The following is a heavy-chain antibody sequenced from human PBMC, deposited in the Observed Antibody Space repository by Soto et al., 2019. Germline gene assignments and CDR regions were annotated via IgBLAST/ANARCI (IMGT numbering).Heavy chain of an antibody. Sequence: SETLSLTCTVSGASISSYYWSWIRQPPGKGLEWIGYIYDRGSTNYNPSLKSRVTISVDTSKNQFSLKLSSVTAADTAVYYCARGNKGYSYAPGFDYWGQGALVTVSS. V-gene: IGHV4-59*01. D-gene: IGHD5-18*01. CDR3: ARGNKGYSYAPGFDY. J-gene: IGHJ4*02. CDR2: IYDRGST. CDR1: GASISSYY.